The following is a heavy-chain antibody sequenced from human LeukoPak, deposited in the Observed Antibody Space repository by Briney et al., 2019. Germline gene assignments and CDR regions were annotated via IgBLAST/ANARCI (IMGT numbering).Heavy chain of an antibody. Sequence: ASETLSLTCTVSGYSISSGYYWGWIRQPPGKGLEWIGSINHSGSTNYNPSLKSRVTISVDTSKNQFSLKLSSVTAADTAVYYCARVSTPVTRTFDYWGQGTLVTVSS. J-gene: IGHJ4*02. CDR3: ARVSTPVTRTFDY. CDR2: INHSGST. D-gene: IGHD4-11*01. CDR1: GYSISSGYY. V-gene: IGHV4-38-2*02.